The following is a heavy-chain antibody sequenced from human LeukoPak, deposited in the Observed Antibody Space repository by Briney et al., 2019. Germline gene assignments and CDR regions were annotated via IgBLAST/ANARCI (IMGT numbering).Heavy chain of an antibody. V-gene: IGHV1-2*02. D-gene: IGHD4-11*01. CDR2: INPNTAGT. Sequence: ASVKVSCKASGYTFTGYYFHWVRQAPGQGLEWMGWINPNTAGTNYAQKFLGGVTLTWDTSISTAYMELNRLTSDDTAVYYCATSAGDYRAGHYYYMGVWGKGTSVTVSS. CDR1: GYTFTGYY. J-gene: IGHJ6*03. CDR3: ATSAGDYRAGHYYYMGV.